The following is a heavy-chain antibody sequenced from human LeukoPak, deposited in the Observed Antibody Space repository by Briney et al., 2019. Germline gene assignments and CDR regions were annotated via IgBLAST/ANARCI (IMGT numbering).Heavy chain of an antibody. V-gene: IGHV1-2*02. D-gene: IGHD4-11*01. CDR2: INPNTAGT. Sequence: ASVKVSCKASGYTFTGYYFHWVRQAPGQGLEWMGWINPNTAGTNYAQKFLGGVTLTWDTSISTAYMELNRLTSDDTAVYYCATSAGDYRAGHYYYMGVWGKGTSVTVSS. CDR1: GYTFTGYY. J-gene: IGHJ6*03. CDR3: ATSAGDYRAGHYYYMGV.